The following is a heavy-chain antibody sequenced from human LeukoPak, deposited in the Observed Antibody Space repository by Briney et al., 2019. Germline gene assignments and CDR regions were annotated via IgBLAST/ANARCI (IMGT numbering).Heavy chain of an antibody. J-gene: IGHJ4*02. V-gene: IGHV4-39*07. D-gene: IGHD1-26*01. CDR1: GASFSSSTYY. Sequence: SETLSLTCTVSGASFSSSTYYWGWIRQPPGKGLEWIGSIYTSGSTNYNASLKSRVSMSVDTSKNQFSLKLSSVTAADTAVFYCARENSGSYREFDYWGQGTLVTVSS. CDR3: ARENSGSYREFDY. CDR2: IYTSGST.